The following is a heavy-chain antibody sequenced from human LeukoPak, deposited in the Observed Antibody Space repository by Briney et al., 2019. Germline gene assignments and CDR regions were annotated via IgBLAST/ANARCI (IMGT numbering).Heavy chain of an antibody. Sequence: GGSLRLSCGASGFAFSSFRMSWVRQAPGRGLEWVSSISGNSADINNVDSLKGRFTISRDNAKNSLYLQLNSLTVEDTAVYYCARLDWRGYWGQGTLVTVSS. D-gene: IGHD2-21*01. J-gene: IGHJ4*02. CDR2: ISGNSADI. CDR3: ARLDWRGY. V-gene: IGHV3-21*01. CDR1: GFAFSSFR.